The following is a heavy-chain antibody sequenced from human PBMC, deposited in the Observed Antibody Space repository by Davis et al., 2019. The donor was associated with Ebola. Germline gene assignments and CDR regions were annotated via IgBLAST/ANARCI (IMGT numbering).Heavy chain of an antibody. Sequence: MPSETLSLTCTVSGGSISSYYWSWIRQPPGKGLEWIGYIYYSGSTNYNPSLKSRVTISVDTSKNQFSLKLSSVTAADTAVYYCARLIRGWFDPWSQGTLVTVSS. CDR1: GGSISSYY. CDR2: IYYSGST. V-gene: IGHV4-59*08. CDR3: ARLIRGWFDP. J-gene: IGHJ5*02.